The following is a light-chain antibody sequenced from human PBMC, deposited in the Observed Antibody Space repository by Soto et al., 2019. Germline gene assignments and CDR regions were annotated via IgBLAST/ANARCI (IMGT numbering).Light chain of an antibody. CDR1: QSISSY. CDR2: ATS. J-gene: IGKJ2*01. CDR3: QQSYRTPPYT. Sequence: DIQMTQSPSSLSASVGDRVTITCRASQSISSYLNWYQQKPGKAPKLLIYATSSLQSGVPSRFSGSGSGTDFTLTISSLQPEDFAIYYCQQSYRTPPYTFGQGTKVDIK. V-gene: IGKV1-39*01.